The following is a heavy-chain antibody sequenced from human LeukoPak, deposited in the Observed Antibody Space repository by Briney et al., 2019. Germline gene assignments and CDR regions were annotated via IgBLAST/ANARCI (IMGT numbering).Heavy chain of an antibody. CDR2: ISSSSSYI. Sequence: KTGGSLRLSCAASGFTFSSYSMNWVRQAPGKGLEWVSSISSSSSYIYYADSVKGRFTISRDNAKNSLYLQMNSLRAEDTAVYYCARGRQLVNWFDPWGQGTLVTVSS. CDR1: GFTFSSYS. D-gene: IGHD6-13*01. CDR3: ARGRQLVNWFDP. V-gene: IGHV3-21*01. J-gene: IGHJ5*02.